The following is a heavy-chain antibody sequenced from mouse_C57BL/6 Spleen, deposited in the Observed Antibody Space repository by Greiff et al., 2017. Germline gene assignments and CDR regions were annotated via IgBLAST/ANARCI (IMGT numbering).Heavy chain of an antibody. CDR1: GYSITSGYY. Sequence: EVKLVESGPGLVKPSQSLSLTCSVTGYSITSGYYWNWIRQFPGNKLEWMGYISYDGSNNYNPSLKNRISITRDTSKNQFFLKLNSVTTEDTATYYCASWTTRAMDYWGQGTSVTVSS. CDR2: ISYDGSN. J-gene: IGHJ4*01. V-gene: IGHV3-6*01. CDR3: ASWTTRAMDY. D-gene: IGHD1-1*01.